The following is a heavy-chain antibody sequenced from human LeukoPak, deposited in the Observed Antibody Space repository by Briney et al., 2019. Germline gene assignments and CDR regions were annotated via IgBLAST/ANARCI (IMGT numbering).Heavy chain of an antibody. J-gene: IGHJ4*02. Sequence: ASVKVSCKASGYTFTSYYMHWVRQAPGQGLEWMGIINPGGGSTSYAQKFQGRVTMTRGTSTSTVYMELSSLRSEDTAVYYCARDTKLDVDTAMVPDYWGQGTLVTVSS. D-gene: IGHD5-18*01. CDR3: ARDTKLDVDTAMVPDY. CDR2: INPGGGST. V-gene: IGHV1-46*01. CDR1: GYTFTSYY.